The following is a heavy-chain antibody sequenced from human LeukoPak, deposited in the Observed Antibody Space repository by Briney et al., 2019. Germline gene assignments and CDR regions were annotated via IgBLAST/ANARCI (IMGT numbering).Heavy chain of an antibody. J-gene: IGHJ4*02. V-gene: IGHV1-2*02. CDR3: ARGAHYHDSSEGYDY. D-gene: IGHD3-22*01. CDR2: ITSNSGGT. Sequence: GASVTVSCKASGDTFTTYYMHWVRQAPGQGLEWMGWITSNSGGTNYAQKFQGRVTMTRDTSISTAYMELSRLRSHDTAVYYCARGAHYHDSSEGYDYWGQGTLVTVSS. CDR1: GDTFTTYY.